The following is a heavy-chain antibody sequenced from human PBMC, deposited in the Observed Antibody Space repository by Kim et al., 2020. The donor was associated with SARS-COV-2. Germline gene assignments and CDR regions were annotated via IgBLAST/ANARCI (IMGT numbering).Heavy chain of an antibody. Sequence: KPSLMSRVSLSIDTSKNQFSLNLSSVTAADTAVYYCVRLVGDYSGFHAFDYWGQGTLVSVSS. V-gene: IGHV4-61*07. CDR3: VRLVGDYSGFHAFDY. D-gene: IGHD2-15*01. J-gene: IGHJ4*02.